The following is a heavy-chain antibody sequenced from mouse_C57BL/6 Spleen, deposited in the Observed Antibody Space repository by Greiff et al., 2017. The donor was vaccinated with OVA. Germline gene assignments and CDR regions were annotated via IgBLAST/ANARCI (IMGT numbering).Heavy chain of an antibody. V-gene: IGHV5-17*01. CDR3: ARRTAYYFDY. CDR1: GFTFSDYG. J-gene: IGHJ2*01. D-gene: IGHD4-1*01. Sequence: DVQLVESGGGLVKPGGSLKLSCAASGFTFSDYGMHWVRQAPEKGLEWVAYISSGSSTIYYADTVKGRFTISRDNAKNTLFLQMTSLRSEDTAMYYCARRTAYYFDYWGQGTTLTVSS. CDR2: ISSGSSTI.